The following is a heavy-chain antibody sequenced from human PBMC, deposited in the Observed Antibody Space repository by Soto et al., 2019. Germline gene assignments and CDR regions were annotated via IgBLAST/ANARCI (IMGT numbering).Heavy chain of an antibody. J-gene: IGHJ3*02. CDR1: GGTFSSYA. D-gene: IGHD2-2*02. CDR2: IIPIFGTA. Sequence: QVQLVQSGAEVKKPGSSVKVSCKASGGTFSSYAISWVRQAPGQGLEWMGGIIPIFGTANHAQKFQGRVTITADESTSTAYMELSSLRSEDTAVYYCATYRDETLDRAFYIWGQGTMVTVSS. V-gene: IGHV1-69*12. CDR3: ATYRDETLDRAFYI.